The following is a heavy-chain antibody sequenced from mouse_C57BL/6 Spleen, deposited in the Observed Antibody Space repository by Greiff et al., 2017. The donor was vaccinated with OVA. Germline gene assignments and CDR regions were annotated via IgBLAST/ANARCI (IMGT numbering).Heavy chain of an antibody. Sequence: QVQLQQPGAELVKPGASVKLSCKASGYTFTSYWMHWVKQRPGQGLEWIGMIHPNSGSTNYNEKFKSKATLTVDKSSSTAYMQLRSLTSEDSAVSYCARSKVSSKYLAWFADWGQGTLVTVSA. J-gene: IGHJ3*01. CDR1: GYTFTSYW. D-gene: IGHD2-5*01. CDR2: IHPNSGST. CDR3: ARSKVSSKYLAWFAD. V-gene: IGHV1-64*01.